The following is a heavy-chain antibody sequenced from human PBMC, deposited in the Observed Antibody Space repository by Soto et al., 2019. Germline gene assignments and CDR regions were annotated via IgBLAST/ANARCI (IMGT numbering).Heavy chain of an antibody. Sequence: SETLSLTCSVSGVSINTDICYWGWIRQPPGKGLEWIGSVYYSGTTFYRPSLQSRVTMAVDTSKNQVSLKLTSVTAADTAVYYCARDRSTYGGGGTGEVKENWFDPWGQGALVTVSS. CDR2: VYYSGTT. J-gene: IGHJ5*02. V-gene: IGHV4-39*07. D-gene: IGHD2-8*01. CDR1: GVSINTDICY. CDR3: ARDRSTYGGGGTGEVKENWFDP.